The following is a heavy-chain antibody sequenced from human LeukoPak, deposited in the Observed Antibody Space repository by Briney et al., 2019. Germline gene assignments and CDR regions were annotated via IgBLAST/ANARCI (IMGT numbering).Heavy chain of an antibody. CDR2: IYYSGST. Sequence: SESLSLTCTVSGGSISSYYWSWIRQPPGKGLDWIGYIYYSGSTNYNPSLKSRVTISVDTSKNQFSLKLSSVTAADTAVYYCARSYGPSGGMDVWGQGTTVTVSS. CDR1: GGSISSYY. D-gene: IGHD3-10*01. V-gene: IGHV4-59*01. CDR3: ARSYGPSGGMDV. J-gene: IGHJ6*02.